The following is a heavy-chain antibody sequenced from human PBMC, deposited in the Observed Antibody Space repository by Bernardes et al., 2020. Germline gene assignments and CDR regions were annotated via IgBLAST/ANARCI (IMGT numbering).Heavy chain of an antibody. Sequence: ASVKVSGKASGYTFTGYYMHWVRQAPGQGLEWMGWINPNSGGTNYAQKFQGRVTMTRDTSISTAYMELSRLRSDDTAVYYCARVGTGDGAFDIWGQGTMVTVSS. CDR3: ARVGTGDGAFDI. V-gene: IGHV1-2*02. D-gene: IGHD7-27*01. CDR1: GYTFTGYY. J-gene: IGHJ3*02. CDR2: INPNSGGT.